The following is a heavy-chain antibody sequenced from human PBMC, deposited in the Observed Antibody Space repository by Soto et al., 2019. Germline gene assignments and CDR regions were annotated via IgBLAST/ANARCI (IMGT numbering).Heavy chain of an antibody. Sequence: SETLSLTCTVSGGSISSTSYFWGWIRQPPGKGLEWIGNIYSSGSTYYNPSLKSRVTISVDTSKNQFSLKLTSVTAADTAVYYCAANNYSGQGTLVSVSS. CDR3: AANNY. CDR2: IYSSGST. J-gene: IGHJ4*02. V-gene: IGHV4-39*01. CDR1: GGSISSTSYF.